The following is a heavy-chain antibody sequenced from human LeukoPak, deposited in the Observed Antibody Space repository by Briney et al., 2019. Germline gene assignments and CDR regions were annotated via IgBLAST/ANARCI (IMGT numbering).Heavy chain of an antibody. CDR2: INPNSGGT. D-gene: IGHD5-18*01. Sequence: ASVKVSCKASGYTFTGYYMHWVRQAPGQGLEWMGRINPNSGGTNYAQKFQGRVTITTDESTSTAYMELSSLRSEDTAVYYCASFHRQLWIVYWGQGTLVTASS. V-gene: IGHV1-2*06. J-gene: IGHJ4*02. CDR1: GYTFTGYY. CDR3: ASFHRQLWIVY.